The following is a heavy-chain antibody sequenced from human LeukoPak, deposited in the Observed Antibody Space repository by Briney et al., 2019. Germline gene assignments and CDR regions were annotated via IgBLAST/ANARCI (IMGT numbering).Heavy chain of an antibody. J-gene: IGHJ4*01. D-gene: IGHD3-10*01. CDR3: ARRDQRGVRFPFDS. CDR2: VSGGGDFA. V-gene: IGHV3-23*01. Sequence: GGSLRLSCAASVFAFSSDPMTWVRQAPGKGREWGSSVSGGGDFAYYADSVKGRFTISRDNSKNTLYMLMISLRVEDTVVYYCARRDQRGVRFPFDSWGHGTLVTVSS. CDR1: VFAFSSDP.